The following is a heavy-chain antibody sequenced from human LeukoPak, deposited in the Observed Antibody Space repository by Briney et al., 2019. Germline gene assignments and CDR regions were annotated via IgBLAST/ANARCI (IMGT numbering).Heavy chain of an antibody. V-gene: IGHV3-30-3*01. CDR2: ISYDGSNK. CDR3: ARDGGLTPDAFDI. J-gene: IGHJ3*02. D-gene: IGHD3-16*01. Sequence: GGSLRLSCAASGFTFSSYAMHWVRQAPGKGLEWVAVISYDGSNKYYADSVKGRFTISRDNSKNTLYLQMNRLRAEDTAVYYCARDGGLTPDAFDIWGQGTMVTVSS. CDR1: GFTFSSYA.